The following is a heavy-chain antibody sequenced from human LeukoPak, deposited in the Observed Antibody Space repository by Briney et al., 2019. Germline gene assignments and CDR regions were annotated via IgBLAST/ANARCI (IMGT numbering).Heavy chain of an antibody. D-gene: IGHD3-9*01. CDR3: ARERPTVLRYFDWSNHDAFDI. CDR2: IHTSGST. CDR1: GGSISSYY. V-gene: IGHV4-4*07. Sequence: SETLSLTCTVSGGSISSYYWSWIRQPAGKGLEWIGRIHTSGSTNYNPSLKSRVTMSVDTSKNQFSLKLSSVTAADTAVYYCARERPTVLRYFDWSNHDAFDIWGQGTMVTVSS. J-gene: IGHJ3*02.